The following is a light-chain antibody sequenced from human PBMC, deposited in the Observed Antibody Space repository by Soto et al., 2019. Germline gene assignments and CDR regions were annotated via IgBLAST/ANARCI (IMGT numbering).Light chain of an antibody. CDR1: QTVTTSY. CDR2: TVS. V-gene: IGKV3-20*01. CDR3: QQYSNSPPP. J-gene: IGKJ1*01. Sequence: EIVLTQSPDTLSLSPGERATLSCRASQTVTTSYLAWYQQKPGQAPRLLIYTVSSRATGIPDRFSGSGSGTDFTLTISKLEPEVFSVYYCQQYSNSPPPFGQGPKSDIK.